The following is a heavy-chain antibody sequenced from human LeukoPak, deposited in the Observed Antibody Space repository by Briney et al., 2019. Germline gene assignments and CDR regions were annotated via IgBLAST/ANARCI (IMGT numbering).Heavy chain of an antibody. CDR1: GFTFSTYG. CDR3: AKDYESGDIVVVVAAFDYFDY. D-gene: IGHD2-15*01. Sequence: PGGSLRLSCAASGFTFSTYGMHWVRQAPGKGLEWVAFIRYDADNKYYADSVKGRFTISRDNSKNTLYLQMNSLRAEDTAVYYCAKDYESGDIVVVVAAFDYFDYWGQGTLVTVSS. V-gene: IGHV3-30*02. J-gene: IGHJ4*02. CDR2: IRYDADNK.